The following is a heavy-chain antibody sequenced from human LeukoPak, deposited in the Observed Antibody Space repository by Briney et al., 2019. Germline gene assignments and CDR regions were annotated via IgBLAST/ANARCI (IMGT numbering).Heavy chain of an antibody. CDR3: ARDRSYCSGATCSLDL. Sequence: GGSLRLSCAASGFSPSNYDMVWVRQAPGKGLEWIASTGLSSTYIGYADSVKGRFTISRDNAENSVYLQMNSLRAEDTAVYFCARDRSYCSGATCSLDLWGQGTLVTVSS. D-gene: IGHD2-15*01. CDR2: TGLSSTYI. V-gene: IGHV3-21*01. CDR1: GFSPSNYD. J-gene: IGHJ5*02.